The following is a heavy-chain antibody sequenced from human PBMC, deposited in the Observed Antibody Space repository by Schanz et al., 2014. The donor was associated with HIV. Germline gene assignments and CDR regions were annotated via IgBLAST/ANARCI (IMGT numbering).Heavy chain of an antibody. V-gene: IGHV3-21*02. CDR3: ALSRPSGYGGSWYFDL. CDR1: GFTFSNYA. D-gene: IGHD2-15*01. Sequence: EVQLLESGGGLVQPGGSLRLSCEASGFTFSNYAMSWVRQAPGKGLEWVSSISSSSSYIYYADSVKGRFTISRDNAKNSLYLQMNSLRAEDTAVYYCALSRPSGYGGSWYFDLWGRGTLVAVSS. J-gene: IGHJ2*01. CDR2: ISSSSSYI.